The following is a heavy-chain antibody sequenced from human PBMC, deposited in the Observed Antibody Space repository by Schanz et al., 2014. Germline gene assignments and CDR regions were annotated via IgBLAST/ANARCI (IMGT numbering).Heavy chain of an antibody. Sequence: QVQLQESGPGLVKPSQTLSLTCAVSGASITSGGYSWSWIRQTPGKGLEWIGYVHYSGSTYYNPSRKSRVTIAVDTSKKRFSLRLSSVTAADTAMYYCARDSRYYGMDVWGQGTTVTVSS. CDR3: ARDSRYYGMDV. CDR2: VHYSGST. J-gene: IGHJ6*02. CDR1: GASITSGGYS. V-gene: IGHV4-30-4*07.